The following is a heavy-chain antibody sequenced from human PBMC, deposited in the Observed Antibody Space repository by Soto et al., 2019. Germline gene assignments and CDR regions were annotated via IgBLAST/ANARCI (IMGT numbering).Heavy chain of an antibody. Sequence: PSETLSLTCAVYGGSFSGYYWSWIRQPPGKGLEWIGEINHSGSTYYNPSLKSRVTISVDTSKNQFSLKLSSVTAADTAVYYCARDADYYGMDVWGQGTTVTVSS. V-gene: IGHV4-34*09. CDR2: INHSGST. J-gene: IGHJ6*02. CDR1: GGSFSGYY. CDR3: ARDADYYGMDV.